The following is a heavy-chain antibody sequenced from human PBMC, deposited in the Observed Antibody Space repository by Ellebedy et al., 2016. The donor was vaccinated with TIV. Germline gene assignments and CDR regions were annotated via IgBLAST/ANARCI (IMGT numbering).Heavy chain of an antibody. CDR2: ISSSSFYI. V-gene: IGHV3-21*01. CDR1: GFTFDTYT. J-gene: IGHJ3*02. D-gene: IGHD3-22*01. Sequence: PGGSLRLSCAASGFTFDTYTMNWVRQAPGKGLEWVSSISSSSFYIYYADSVKGRFTISRDNAKNSLYLQMNSLRAEDTAVYYCGRFYDSSDSDPFDIWGQGTMVTVSS. CDR3: GRFYDSSDSDPFDI.